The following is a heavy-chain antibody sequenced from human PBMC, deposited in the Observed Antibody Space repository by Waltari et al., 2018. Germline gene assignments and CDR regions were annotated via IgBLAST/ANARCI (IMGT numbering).Heavy chain of an antibody. J-gene: IGHJ6*02. CDR2: IYYRGST. CDR1: GGSISSYY. Sequence: QVQLQESGPGLVKPSETLSLTCTVPGGSISSYYWSWIRQPPGKGLEWIGYIYYRGSTNYNPSLKSRVTISVDTSKNQFSLKLSSVTAADTAVYYCAGSPAYYYYGMDVWGQGTTVTVSS. CDR3: AGSPAYYYYGMDV. V-gene: IGHV4-59*08.